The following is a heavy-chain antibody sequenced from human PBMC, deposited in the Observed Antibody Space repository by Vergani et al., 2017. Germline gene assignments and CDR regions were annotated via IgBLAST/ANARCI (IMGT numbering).Heavy chain of an antibody. D-gene: IGHD2-2*03. Sequence: QVQLQESGPGLVKPSETLSLTCTVSGGSISSYYWSWIRQPPGKGLEWIGYIYTSGSTNYNPSLKSRVTISVDTSKNQFSLKLSSVTAADTAVYYCAREVGIVVVPAALAFDYWGQGTLVTVSS. CDR2: IYTSGST. V-gene: IGHV4-4*09. CDR3: AREVGIVVVPAALAFDY. J-gene: IGHJ4*02. CDR1: GGSISSYY.